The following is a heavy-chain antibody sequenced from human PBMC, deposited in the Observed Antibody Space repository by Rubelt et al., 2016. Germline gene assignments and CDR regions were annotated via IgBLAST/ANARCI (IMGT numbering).Heavy chain of an antibody. CDR1: GFTFGDYA. Sequence: TASGFTFGDYAMSWFRQAPGKGLEWVGFIRSKAYGGTTEYAASVKGRFTISRDDSKSIAYLQMNSLKTEDTAVYYCTTGLTGTTYYYGMDVWGQGTTVTVSS. V-gene: IGHV3-49*03. D-gene: IGHD1-7*01. CDR3: TTGLTGTTYYYGMDV. CDR2: IRSKAYGGTT. J-gene: IGHJ6*02.